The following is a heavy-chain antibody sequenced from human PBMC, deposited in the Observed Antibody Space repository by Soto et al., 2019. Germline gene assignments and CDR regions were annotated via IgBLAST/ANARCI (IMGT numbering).Heavy chain of an antibody. D-gene: IGHD2-15*01. Sequence: PGGSLRLSCRASGFTFVNYAMAWVRQAPGKGLEWVSGISASGGRTYYADSAKGRFTISRDNSNNTLYLQMSSLRAEDTAVYYCAKDLEVLSARFESWGQGALVTVSS. CDR1: GFTFVNYA. CDR3: AKDLEVLSARFES. J-gene: IGHJ4*02. V-gene: IGHV3-23*01. CDR2: ISASGGRT.